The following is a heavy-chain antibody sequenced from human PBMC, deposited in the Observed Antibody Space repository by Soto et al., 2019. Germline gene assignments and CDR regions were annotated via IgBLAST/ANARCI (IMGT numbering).Heavy chain of an antibody. Sequence: QVQRVQSGAEVKKPGASVKVSCKASGYTFTSYDINWVRQATGQGLEWMGWMNPNSGNTAYAQKFQGRVTMTRNTSINTAYMELSSRRSEDTAVYYCARTLTYCGGDCYGRHNDAFDIWGQGTMVTVSS. V-gene: IGHV1-8*01. D-gene: IGHD2-21*02. CDR3: ARTLTYCGGDCYGRHNDAFDI. CDR2: MNPNSGNT. J-gene: IGHJ3*02. CDR1: GYTFTSYD.